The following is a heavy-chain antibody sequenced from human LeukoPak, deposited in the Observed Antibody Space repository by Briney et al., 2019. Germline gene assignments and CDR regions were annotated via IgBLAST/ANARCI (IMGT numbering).Heavy chain of an antibody. V-gene: IGHV4-39*01. CDR2: IYYSGST. CDR3: ARPFYDVLLWFGELKSWFDP. J-gene: IGHJ5*02. Sequence: SETLSLTCTVSGGSISSSSYYWGWIRQPPGKGLEWIGSIYYSGSTYYNPSLKSRVTISVDTSKNQFSLELSSVTAADTAVYYCARPFYDVLLWFGELKSWFDPWGQGTLVTVSS. CDR1: GGSISSSSYY. D-gene: IGHD3-10*01.